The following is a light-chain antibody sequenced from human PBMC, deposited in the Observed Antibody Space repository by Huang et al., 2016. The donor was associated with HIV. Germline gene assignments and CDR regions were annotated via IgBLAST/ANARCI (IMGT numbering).Light chain of an antibody. V-gene: IGKV3-11*01. J-gene: IGKJ2*01. CDR2: DAS. CDR3: QQHIDWPT. CDR1: QNVSRY. Sequence: EVVLAQSPATLSLSPGEKATLSCRASQNVSRYLAWYQQKAGPSPSLLISDASNRATGIPARFSGSGSGTDFTLTISSLQPVDSAVYYCQQHIDWPTFGQGTTLEI.